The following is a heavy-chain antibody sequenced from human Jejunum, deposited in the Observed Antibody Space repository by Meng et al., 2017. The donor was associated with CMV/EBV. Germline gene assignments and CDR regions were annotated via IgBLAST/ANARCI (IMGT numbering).Heavy chain of an antibody. D-gene: IGHD2-2*01. Sequence: IFSPYVLDWLRHAPGKGLECVSGILYDASNTYCADSVKCLFTISRDNSKNTLYLQMDDLRPEDTAVYYCARGAYCRNNNCYPGYFDYWGQGTLVTVSS. CDR2: ILYDASNT. V-gene: IGHV3-30*04. CDR1: IFSPYV. J-gene: IGHJ4*02. CDR3: ARGAYCRNNNCYPGYFDY.